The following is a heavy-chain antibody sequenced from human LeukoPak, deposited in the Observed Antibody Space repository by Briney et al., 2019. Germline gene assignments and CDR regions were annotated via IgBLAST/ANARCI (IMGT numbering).Heavy chain of an antibody. Sequence: SGGSLRLSCAASGFTFSTYPMSWVRQAPGKGLEWVSVISGRANARYYADSVKGRFTISRDNSRNTLYLQMNTLRAEDTAVYYCARVVVPTNFDYWGQGTLVSVSS. CDR3: ARVVVPTNFDY. V-gene: IGHV3-23*01. CDR2: ISGRANAR. CDR1: GFTFSTYP. J-gene: IGHJ4*02. D-gene: IGHD2-2*01.